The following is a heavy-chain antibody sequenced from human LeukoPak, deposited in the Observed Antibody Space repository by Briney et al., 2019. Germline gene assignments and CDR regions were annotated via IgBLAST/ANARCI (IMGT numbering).Heavy chain of an antibody. CDR2: INPNSGGT. J-gene: IGHJ4*02. CDR3: AREGIVVVVAAFDY. CDR1: GYTFTGYY. V-gene: IGHV1-2*02. D-gene: IGHD2-15*01. Sequence: ASVKVSCKASGYTFTGYYMHWVRQAPGQGLEWTGWINPNSGGTNYAQKFQGRVTMTRDTSISTAYMELSRLRSDDTAVYYCAREGIVVVVAAFDYWGQGTLVTVSS.